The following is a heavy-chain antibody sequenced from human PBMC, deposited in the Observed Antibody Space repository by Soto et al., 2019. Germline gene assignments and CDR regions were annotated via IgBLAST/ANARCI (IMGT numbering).Heavy chain of an antibody. J-gene: IGHJ5*02. CDR1: GCSISSYY. D-gene: IGHD6-13*01. CDR3: ARGSIAAAGKNWFDP. Sequence: SETLALTCAVSGCSISSYYWSWIRQPPGKGLEWIGYIYYSGSTNYNPSLKSRVTISVDTSKNQFSLKLSSVTAADTAVYYCARGSIAAAGKNWFDPWGQGTLVPVSS. CDR2: IYYSGST. V-gene: IGHV4-59*01.